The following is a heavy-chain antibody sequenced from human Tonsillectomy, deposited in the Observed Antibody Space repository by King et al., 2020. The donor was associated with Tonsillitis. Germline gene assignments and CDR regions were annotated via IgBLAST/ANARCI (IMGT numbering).Heavy chain of an antibody. CDR2: ISSAGSTR. Sequence: VQLVESGGGLVQPGGSLRLSCAVSGFTFSSYSIHWVRQAPGKGLEWVSYISSAGSTRYYADSVKGRFTISRDNAKNSLYLQMNSLRAEDTAVYLCARDDNGMDVWGQGTTVTVSS. CDR1: GFTFSSYS. J-gene: IGHJ6*02. D-gene: IGHD3-22*01. CDR3: ARDDNGMDV. V-gene: IGHV3-48*04.